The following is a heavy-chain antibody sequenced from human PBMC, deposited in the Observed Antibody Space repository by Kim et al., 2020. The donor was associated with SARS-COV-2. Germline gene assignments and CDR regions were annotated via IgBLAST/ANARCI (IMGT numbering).Heavy chain of an antibody. V-gene: IGHV3-30*03. D-gene: IGHD3-16*01. J-gene: IGHJ6*01. CDR3: ARAQRNMIGMDV. Sequence: GGSLRLSCAASRMTFRTSAMHWVRQAPGKGLEWVSGIRYDGKNEYYADSAEGRFTVSRDNSKNTMYWQMKSLRLKDTAVYYCARAQRNMIGMDVGGQGTRVAVIS. CDR2: IRYDGKNE. CDR1: RMTFRTSA.